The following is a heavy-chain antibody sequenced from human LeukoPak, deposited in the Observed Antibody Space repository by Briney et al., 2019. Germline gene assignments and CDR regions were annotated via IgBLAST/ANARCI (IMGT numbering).Heavy chain of an antibody. CDR3: ATEVVY. CDR1: GFNSSAYV. Sequence: GGSLRLSCVASGFNSSAYVMSWFRQAPGKGLEWVSSISGSGRSLYYADSIKGRFNISRDNSKNILYLQMDRLSAEDTAIYYCATEVVYWGQGALVTVSS. CDR2: ISGSGRSL. J-gene: IGHJ4*02. V-gene: IGHV3-23*01.